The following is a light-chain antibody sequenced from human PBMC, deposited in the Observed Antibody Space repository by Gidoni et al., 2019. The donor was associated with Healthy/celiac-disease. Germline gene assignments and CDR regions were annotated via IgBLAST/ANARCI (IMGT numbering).Light chain of an antibody. CDR2: DAY. J-gene: IGKJ5*01. Sequence: DDQMTPSPSSLPASVGDRVTITCQASQDISNYLNWYQQTPGKAPKLLIYDAYKLDTGVPSRFSGSGSGKDFTFTISSLQPEDIATYYCQPYDNLPITFGQGTRLEIK. V-gene: IGKV1-33*01. CDR1: QDISNY. CDR3: QPYDNLPIT.